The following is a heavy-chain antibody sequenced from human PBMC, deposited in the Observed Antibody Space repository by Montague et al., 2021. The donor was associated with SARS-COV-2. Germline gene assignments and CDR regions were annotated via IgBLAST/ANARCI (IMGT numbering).Heavy chain of an antibody. CDR2: IYYSGIT. V-gene: IGHV4-59*13. D-gene: IGHD6-13*01. J-gene: IGHJ4*02. CDR3: ARGVVAAPDTSDY. Sequence: SETLSLTCTVSGDSISGFYWNWIRQPPGKGLEWIGKIYYSGITNYNPSLKGRVTISVDTSKNQFSLKLISVTAADTALYYCARGVVAAPDTSDYWGQGTLVTVSS. CDR1: GDSISGFY.